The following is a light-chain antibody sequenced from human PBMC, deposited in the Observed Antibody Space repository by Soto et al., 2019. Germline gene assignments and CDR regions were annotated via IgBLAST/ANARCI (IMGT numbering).Light chain of an antibody. CDR1: ESINRH. CDR3: QQSDTALSIT. J-gene: IGKJ5*01. Sequence: DIQMTQSPSSLSASVGDRVTITCRASESINRHLNWYQQQPGKAPKLLIYAASSLQNGVPSRFWGGGSGTDFTPIITNLQPEDFATYYCQQSDTALSITFGPGTRLAIK. V-gene: IGKV1-39*01. CDR2: AAS.